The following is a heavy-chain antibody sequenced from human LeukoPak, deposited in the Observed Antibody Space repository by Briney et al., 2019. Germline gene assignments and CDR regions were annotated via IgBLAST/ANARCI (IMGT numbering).Heavy chain of an antibody. CDR1: GGTFSSYA. V-gene: IGHV1-69*06. CDR3: ARVAAADSFDY. D-gene: IGHD6-13*01. CDR2: ILPIYGTA. Sequence: SVKVSCKASGGTFSSYAISGVRQAPGQGLEWMGGILPIYGTANYAQKFQGRVTITADKSTSTAYMELSSLRSEDTAVYYCARVAAADSFDYWGQGTLVTVSS. J-gene: IGHJ4*02.